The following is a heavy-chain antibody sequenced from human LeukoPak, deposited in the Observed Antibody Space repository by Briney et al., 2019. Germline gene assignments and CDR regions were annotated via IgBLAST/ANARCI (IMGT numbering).Heavy chain of an antibody. V-gene: IGHV7-4-1*02. D-gene: IGHD6-13*01. Sequence: ASVKVSCKASGYTFTSYGISWVRQAPGQGLEWMGWINTNTGNTTYAQGFTGRFVFSLDTSVSTAYLQITSLKAEDTAVYYCARLGGYSSSWYYWFDPWGQGTLVTVSS. CDR1: GYTFTSYG. J-gene: IGHJ5*02. CDR2: INTNTGNT. CDR3: ARLGGYSSSWYYWFDP.